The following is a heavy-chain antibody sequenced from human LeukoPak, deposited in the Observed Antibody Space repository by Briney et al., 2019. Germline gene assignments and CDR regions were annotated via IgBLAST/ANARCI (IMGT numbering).Heavy chain of an antibody. J-gene: IGHJ4*02. D-gene: IGHD3-22*01. CDR3: AGDYYDSSGYFGY. Sequence: GRSLRLSCAASGFTFSSYGMHWVRQAPGKGLEWVAVIWYDGSNKYYAKSVKGRFTISRDNPKNTLYLQMNSLRAEDTAVYYCAGDYYDSSGYFGYWGQGTLVTVSS. CDR1: GFTFSSYG. V-gene: IGHV3-33*01. CDR2: IWYDGSNK.